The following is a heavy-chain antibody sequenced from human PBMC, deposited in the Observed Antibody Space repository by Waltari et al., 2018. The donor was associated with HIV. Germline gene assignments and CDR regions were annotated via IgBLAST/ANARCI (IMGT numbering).Heavy chain of an antibody. V-gene: IGHV3-9*01. D-gene: IGHD3-16*02. J-gene: IGHJ4*02. CDR1: GFTFADYD. CDR2: ISWNSGST. CDR3: AKGLRLGELSLGFDY. Sequence: EVQLVESGGGLVQPGRSLRLSCSAPGFTFADYDMHWVRTAPGRGLEWVSGISWNSGSTGYADSVKGRFTISRDNAKNSLYLQMNSLRAEDTALYYCAKGLRLGELSLGFDYWGQGTLVTVSS.